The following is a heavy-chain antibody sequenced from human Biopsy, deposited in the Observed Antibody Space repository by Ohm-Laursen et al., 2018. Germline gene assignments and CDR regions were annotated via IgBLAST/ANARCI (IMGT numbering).Heavy chain of an antibody. CDR2: ISGSGGST. V-gene: IGHV3-23*01. CDR1: GFYFSNYA. J-gene: IGHJ4*02. CDR3: ARGGQGGFLEWLFIG. D-gene: IGHD3-3*01. Sequence: GSLRLSCAASGFYFSNYAMSWVRQPPGKGLEWVSGISGSGGSTYYADSVKGRFTISRDNSKNTLYPQMNILRAEDTALYYCARGGQGGFLEWLFIGWGQGTLVTVSS.